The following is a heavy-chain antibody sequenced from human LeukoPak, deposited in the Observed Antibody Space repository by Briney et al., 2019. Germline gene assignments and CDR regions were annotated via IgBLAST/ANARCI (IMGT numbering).Heavy chain of an antibody. CDR1: GFIFRTFG. V-gene: IGHV3-33*01. J-gene: IGHJ4*02. D-gene: IGHD3-16*01. CDR2: IWYDGTNK. Sequence: GGSLRLSCAASGFIFRTFGMHWVRQAPGKGLQWVASIWYDGTNKYYADSVKGRFTISRDNFKNMLYLQMDSLRAEDTAMYYCARARDKYDESGHSALDHWGQGTLVTVSS. CDR3: ARARDKYDESGHSALDH.